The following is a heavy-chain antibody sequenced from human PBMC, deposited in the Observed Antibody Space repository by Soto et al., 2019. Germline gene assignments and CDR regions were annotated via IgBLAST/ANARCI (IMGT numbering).Heavy chain of an antibody. Sequence: ASVKVSCKASGYTFTGYYMHWVRQAHGQGLEWMGWINPNSGGTNYAQKFQGWVTMTRDTSISTAYMELSRLRSDDTAVYYCARDGPGELYYYGMDVWGQGTTVTVSS. CDR3: ARDGPGELYYYGMDV. D-gene: IGHD3-10*01. J-gene: IGHJ6*02. V-gene: IGHV1-2*04. CDR2: INPNSGGT. CDR1: GYTFTGYY.